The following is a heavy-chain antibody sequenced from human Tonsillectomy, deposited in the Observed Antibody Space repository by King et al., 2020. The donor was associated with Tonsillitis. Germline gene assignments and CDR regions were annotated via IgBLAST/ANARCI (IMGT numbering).Heavy chain of an antibody. CDR3: ARLEGGEPSGFGY. D-gene: IGHD3-16*01. Sequence: VQLVESGAEVRKPGESLKLSCKVSGYRFTTYFIAWVRQMPGKGLEWMGIIYPGDSETTYSPSFQGQVTISADRSISTAYLQWSSLKASDTAMYYCARLEGGEPSGFGYWGQGTLVIVSS. J-gene: IGHJ4*02. CDR2: IYPGDSET. V-gene: IGHV5-51*03. CDR1: GYRFTTYF.